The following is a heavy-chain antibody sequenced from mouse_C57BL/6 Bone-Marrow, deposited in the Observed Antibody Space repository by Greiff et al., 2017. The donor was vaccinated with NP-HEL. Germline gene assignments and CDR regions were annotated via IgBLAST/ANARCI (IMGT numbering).Heavy chain of an antibody. CDR2: SRNKANDYTT. J-gene: IGHJ1*03. Sequence: VMLVESGGGLVQSGRSLRLSCATSGFTFSDFYMEWVRQAPGKGLEWIAASRNKANDYTTEYSASVKGRFIVSRDTSQSILYLQMNALRAEDTAIYYCARDPYYYGSSYWYFDVWGTGTTVTVSS. CDR1: GFTFSDFY. V-gene: IGHV7-1*01. D-gene: IGHD1-1*01. CDR3: ARDPYYYGSSYWYFDV.